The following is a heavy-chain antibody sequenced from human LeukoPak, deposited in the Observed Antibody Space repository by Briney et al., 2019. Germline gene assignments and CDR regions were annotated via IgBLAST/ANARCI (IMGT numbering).Heavy chain of an antibody. CDR2: IKQDGSEK. CDR1: GFTVSSNY. V-gene: IGHV3-7*04. D-gene: IGHD1-26*01. Sequence: PGGSLRLSCAASGFTVSSNYMNWVRQAPGKGLEWVANIKQDGSEKYYVDSVKGRFTISRDNAENSLYLQMNSLRVEDTALYYCVRRISGSYYSDWGQGTLVTVSS. CDR3: VRRISGSYYSD. J-gene: IGHJ4*02.